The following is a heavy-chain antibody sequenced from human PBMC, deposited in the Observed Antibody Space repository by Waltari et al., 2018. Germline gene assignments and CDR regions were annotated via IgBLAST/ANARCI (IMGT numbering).Heavy chain of an antibody. CDR1: GLTINNNY. V-gene: IGHV3-53*01. Sequence: EVQLVESGGGLIQPGGSLRLSCAASGLTINNNYMSWVGQAPGKGLEWVSVIYAGNGGTFYAASVQSRFTVSRDNSKNTLYLDLNSLTAEDTAVYYCARAGLGSPLQWLQLLDSWGRGTLVTVSS. CDR2: IYAGNGGT. J-gene: IGHJ4*02. CDR3: ARAGLGSPLQWLQLLDS. D-gene: IGHD5-12*01.